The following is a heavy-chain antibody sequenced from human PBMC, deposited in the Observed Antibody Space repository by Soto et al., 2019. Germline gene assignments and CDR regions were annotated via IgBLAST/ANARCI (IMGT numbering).Heavy chain of an antibody. V-gene: IGHV3-15*01. Sequence: GGSLRLSCAASGFTFSNAWMSWVRQAPGKGLEWVGRIKRKTDGGTTDYAAPVKGRLTISRDDSKNTLYLQMNSLKTDHTAAYYCTPSPDWVSCYYGMDVWGPGTTVAASS. D-gene: IGHD3-9*01. CDR1: GFTFSNAW. CDR2: IKRKTDGGTT. J-gene: IGHJ6*02. CDR3: TPSPDWVSCYYGMDV.